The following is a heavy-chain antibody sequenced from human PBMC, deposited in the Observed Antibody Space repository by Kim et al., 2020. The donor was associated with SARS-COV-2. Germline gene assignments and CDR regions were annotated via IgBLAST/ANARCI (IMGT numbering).Heavy chain of an antibody. D-gene: IGHD6-13*01. V-gene: IGHV1-8*01. J-gene: IGHJ4*02. CDR1: GYTFTSYD. Sequence: ASVKVSCKASGYTFTSYDINWVRQATGQGLEWMGWMNPNSGNTGYAQKFQGRVTMTRNTSISTAYMELSSLRSEDTAVFYCARTSRGITAGLLFDYWGQGTLVTVSS. CDR2: MNPNSGNT. CDR3: ARTSRGITAGLLFDY.